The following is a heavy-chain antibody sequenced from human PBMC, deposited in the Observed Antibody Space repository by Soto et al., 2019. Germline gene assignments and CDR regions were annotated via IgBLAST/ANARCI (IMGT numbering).Heavy chain of an antibody. CDR2: ISSSSSYI. CDR1: GFTFSSYS. CDR3: ARAGAARDYYGMDV. Sequence: EVQLVESGEGLVKPGGSLRLSCAASGFTFSSYSMNWVRQAPGKGLEWVSSISSSSSYIYYADSVKGRFTISRDNAKNSLYLQMNSLRAEDTAVYYCARAGAARDYYGMDVWGQGTTVTVSS. J-gene: IGHJ6*02. D-gene: IGHD6-13*01. V-gene: IGHV3-21*01.